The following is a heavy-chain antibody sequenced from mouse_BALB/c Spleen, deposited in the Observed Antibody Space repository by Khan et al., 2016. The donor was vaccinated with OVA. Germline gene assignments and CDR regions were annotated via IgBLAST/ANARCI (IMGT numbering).Heavy chain of an antibody. D-gene: IGHD2-1*01. CDR1: GFSLTSYG. Sequence: QVQLKQSGPGLVAPSQSLSITCTVSGFSLTSYGVSWVRQPPGKGLEWLGVIWGDGNTNYNATLISRLSISKDDSKSQVVLKLKSLQTDDTAKYSCVKQNHGTLYSVDYWVQGTSVTVSS. CDR2: IWGDGNT. J-gene: IGHJ4*01. CDR3: VKQNHGTLYSVDY. V-gene: IGHV2-3*01.